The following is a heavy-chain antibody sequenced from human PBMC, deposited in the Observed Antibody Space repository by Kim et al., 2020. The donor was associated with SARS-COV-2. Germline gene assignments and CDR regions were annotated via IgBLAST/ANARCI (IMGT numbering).Heavy chain of an antibody. CDR3: ARHLRNWYFDL. J-gene: IGHJ2*01. Sequence: TISNPARKGRVTISVETSKKQFALRLSSVTAADAAVYYCARHLRNWYFDLWGRGTLVTVSS. CDR2: T. V-gene: IGHV4-39*01.